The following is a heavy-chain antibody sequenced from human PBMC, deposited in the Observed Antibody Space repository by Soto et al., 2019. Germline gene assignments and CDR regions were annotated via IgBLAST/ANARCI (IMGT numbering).Heavy chain of an antibody. V-gene: IGHV4-34*01. CDR3: ARAEITIFGVVTPYYFDY. D-gene: IGHD3-3*01. J-gene: IGHJ4*02. CDR2: INHSGST. Sequence: SETLSLTCAVYGGSFSGYCLSWIRQPPGKGLEWIGEINHSGSTNYNPSLKSRVTISVDTSKNQFSLKLSSVTAADTAVYYCARAEITIFGVVTPYYFDYWGQGTLVTVSS. CDR1: GGSFSGYC.